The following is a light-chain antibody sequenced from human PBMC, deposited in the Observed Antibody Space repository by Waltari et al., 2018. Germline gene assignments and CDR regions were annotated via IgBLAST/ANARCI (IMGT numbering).Light chain of an antibody. CDR3: SSYTGGSTLLV. V-gene: IGLV2-14*01. CDR1: TRHIGNHDY. CDR2: EGT. J-gene: IGLJ2*01. Sequence: QSALTQPASVSGSPGPSIPISCPETTRHIGNHDYVSWYQQHPGKAPKLLIYEGTNRPSGVSTRFSGSKSGSTASLTISGLQADDEAHYYCSSYTGGSTLLVFGGGTDLTVL.